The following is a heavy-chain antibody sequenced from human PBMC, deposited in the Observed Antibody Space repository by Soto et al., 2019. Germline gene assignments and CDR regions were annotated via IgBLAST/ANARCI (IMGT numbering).Heavy chain of an antibody. D-gene: IGHD2-8*01. Sequence: SETLSLTCTVSGDSINSDGRSWSWIRQPPGEALEWIGYIYQTGTTQYNPSLSSRVSISADGSKNQFSLHLTSVTAADTAVYYCARAVFCTDGFCFPNWLDPWGQGILVTVSS. CDR3: ARAVFCTDGFCFPNWLDP. CDR2: IYQTGTT. V-gene: IGHV4-30-2*01. J-gene: IGHJ5*02. CDR1: GDSINSDGRS.